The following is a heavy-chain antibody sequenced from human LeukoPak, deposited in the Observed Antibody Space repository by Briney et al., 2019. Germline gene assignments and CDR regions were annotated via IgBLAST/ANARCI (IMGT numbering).Heavy chain of an antibody. CDR3: ARDQNHLAGYFDY. CDR2: ISGRGGST. V-gene: IGHV3-23*01. J-gene: IGHJ4*02. CDR1: GFTFSGYA. D-gene: IGHD2-15*01. Sequence: GGSLRLSCAASGFTFSGYAMTWVRQGPGKGLEWVSIISGRGGSTYYADSVKGRFTISRDNSKNTLYLQMNGLGAEDTAVYYCARDQNHLAGYFDYWGQGTLVTVSS.